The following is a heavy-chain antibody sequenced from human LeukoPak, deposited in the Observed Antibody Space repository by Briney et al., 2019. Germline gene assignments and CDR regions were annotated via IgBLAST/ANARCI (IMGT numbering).Heavy chain of an antibody. D-gene: IGHD6-19*01. V-gene: IGHV7-4-1*02. CDR3: ATDLKKGDSGCFDY. CDR2: VNTNTGNP. J-gene: IGHJ4*02. Sequence: ASVKVSCKASGYTFTSSALNWVRQAPGQGLEWMGWVNTNTGNPTYAQGFTGRFVFSLDTSVSTAYLQISSLKAEDTAVYYCATDLKKGDSGCFDYWGQGTLVTVSS. CDR1: GYTFTSSA.